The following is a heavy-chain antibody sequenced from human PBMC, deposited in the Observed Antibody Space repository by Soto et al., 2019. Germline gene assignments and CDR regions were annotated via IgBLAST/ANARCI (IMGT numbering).Heavy chain of an antibody. Sequence: GLDLEWLALIYWNDGKRYSPSLKSRLTITKDTSKNQVVLTMTNMDPVDTATCYCAHTTVTTRGYAFDIWGQGTMVTVSS. CDR2: IYWNDGK. CDR3: AHTTVTTRGYAFDI. J-gene: IGHJ3*02. D-gene: IGHD4-17*01. V-gene: IGHV2-5*01.